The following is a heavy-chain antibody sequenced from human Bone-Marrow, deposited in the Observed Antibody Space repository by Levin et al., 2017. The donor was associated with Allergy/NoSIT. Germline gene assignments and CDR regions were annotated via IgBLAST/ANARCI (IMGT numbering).Heavy chain of an antibody. Sequence: GGSLRLSCAASGFILNYYNMNFFLHSPGKGLEWVSSITGRSDNTYYADSVMGRFTLSRDNAKNSLFLQMNSLRAEDTAVYYCARDPLSYNWNYLDYWGQGTLVSVST. J-gene: IGHJ4*02. D-gene: IGHD1-20*01. V-gene: IGHV3-21*01. CDR2: ITGRSDNT. CDR1: GFILNYYN. CDR3: ARDPLSYNWNYLDY.